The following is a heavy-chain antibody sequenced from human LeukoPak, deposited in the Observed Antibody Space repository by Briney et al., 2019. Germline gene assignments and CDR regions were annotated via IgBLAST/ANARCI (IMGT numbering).Heavy chain of an antibody. CDR1: GYTFTGYY. Sequence: ASVKVSCKASGYTFTGYYMHWVRQAPGQGLEWMGWINPNNGGTNYAQKFQGRVTMTRDTSISTAYMELNRLRSDDTALYYCTRDTITLKIEVPIHYWYFDLWGRGTLVTVSS. CDR3: TRDTITLKIEVPIHYWYFDL. J-gene: IGHJ2*01. CDR2: INPNNGGT. V-gene: IGHV1-2*02. D-gene: IGHD3-22*01.